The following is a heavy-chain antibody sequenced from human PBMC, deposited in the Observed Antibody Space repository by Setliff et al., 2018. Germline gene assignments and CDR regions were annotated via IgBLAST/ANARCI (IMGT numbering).Heavy chain of an antibody. CDR3: SRFGRYYEAGDGGGDYYYYGMDV. J-gene: IGHJ6*02. V-gene: IGHV1-18*01. CDR2: ISGYTGNT. D-gene: IGHD3-10*01. Sequence: APVKVSSKASGATCSTYAMDWVRQAPGQRLEWMGWISGYTGNTNYAQKVQGRVTMTTDTPTGTIYMELRSLRADDTAVYSCSRFGRYYEAGDGGGDYYYYGMDVWGQGTTVTVSS. CDR1: GATCSTYA.